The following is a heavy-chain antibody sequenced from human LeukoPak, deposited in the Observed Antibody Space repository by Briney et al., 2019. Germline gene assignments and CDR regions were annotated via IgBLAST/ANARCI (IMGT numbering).Heavy chain of an antibody. V-gene: IGHV3-48*03. CDR3: ARAPKFRLVGVPKGPFDP. D-gene: IGHD1-26*01. CDR2: ISSSGSTI. CDR1: GFTFSSYE. J-gene: IGHJ5*02. Sequence: GGSLRLSCAASGFTFSSYEMNWVRRAPGKGLEWVSYISSSGSTIYYADSVKGRFTISRDNAKNSLYLQMNSLRAEDTAVYYCARAPKFRLVGVPKGPFDPWGQGTLVTVSS.